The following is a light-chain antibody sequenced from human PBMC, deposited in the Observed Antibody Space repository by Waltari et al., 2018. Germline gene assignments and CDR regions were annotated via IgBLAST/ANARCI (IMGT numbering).Light chain of an antibody. J-gene: IGLJ2*01. CDR3: SSYISSSTLEL. CDR2: DVS. CDR1: SSNVGGYNY. V-gene: IGLV2-14*03. Sequence: QSALTQPASVSGSPGPSITISCTGTSSNVGGYNYVSWYQQPPGKAPKLMIYDVSNRPSGVSNRFSGSKSGNTASLTISGLQAEDEADYYCSSYISSSTLELFGGGTSLTVL.